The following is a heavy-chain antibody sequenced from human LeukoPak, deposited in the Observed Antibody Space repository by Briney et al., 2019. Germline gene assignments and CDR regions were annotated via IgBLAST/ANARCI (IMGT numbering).Heavy chain of an antibody. D-gene: IGHD1-26*01. Sequence: SETLSLTCTVPGGSISSYYWSWIRQPPGKGLEWIGYIYYSGSTNYNPSLKSRVTISVDTSKNQFSLKLSSVTAADTAVYYCAREGMGATPFDYWGQGTLVTVSS. V-gene: IGHV4-59*01. CDR3: AREGMGATPFDY. CDR1: GGSISSYY. J-gene: IGHJ4*02. CDR2: IYYSGST.